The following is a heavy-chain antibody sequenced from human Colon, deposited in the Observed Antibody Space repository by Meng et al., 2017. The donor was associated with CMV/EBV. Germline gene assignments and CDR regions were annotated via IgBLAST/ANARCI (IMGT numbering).Heavy chain of an antibody. J-gene: IGHJ4*02. Sequence: VLLVGFGARVKKPGASVKVSCKASGYTCTGYFMYWVRQAPGQGLEWLGVINPITGGTNYAQKFQGRVTMTRDTSMNTAYMELSRLRSDDTAVYYCASLSGGDFDYWGQGTLVTVSS. CDR1: GYTCTGYF. V-gene: IGHV1-2*02. CDR2: INPITGGT. D-gene: IGHD1-26*01. CDR3: ASLSGGDFDY.